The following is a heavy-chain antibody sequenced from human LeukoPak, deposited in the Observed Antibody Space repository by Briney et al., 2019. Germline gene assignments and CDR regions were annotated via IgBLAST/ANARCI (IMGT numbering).Heavy chain of an antibody. CDR1: GFTFSSYA. CDR2: IRYDGSNK. CDR3: AKDPTAAYSSSSLNWFDP. Sequence: GGSLRLSCAASGFTFSSYAMSWVRQAPGKGLEWVAFIRYDGSNKYYADSVKGRFTISRDNSKNTLYLQMNSLRAEDTAVYYCAKDPTAAYSSSSLNWFDPWGQGTLVTVSS. V-gene: IGHV3-30*02. J-gene: IGHJ5*02. D-gene: IGHD6-13*01.